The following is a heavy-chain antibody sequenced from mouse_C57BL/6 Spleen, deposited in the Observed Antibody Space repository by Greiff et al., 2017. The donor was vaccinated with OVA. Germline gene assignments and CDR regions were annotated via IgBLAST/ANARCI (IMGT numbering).Heavy chain of an antibody. V-gene: IGHV14-3*01. CDR1: GFNIKNTY. D-gene: IGHD1-1*01. J-gene: IGHJ4*01. CDR2: IDPANGNT. Sequence: VQLKESVAELVRPGASVKLSCTASGFNIKNTYMHWVKQRPEQGLEWIGRIDPANGNTKYAPKFQGKATITADTSSNTAYLQLSSLTSEDTAIYYCARSDYGSRENAMDYWGQGTSVTVSS. CDR3: ARSDYGSRENAMDY.